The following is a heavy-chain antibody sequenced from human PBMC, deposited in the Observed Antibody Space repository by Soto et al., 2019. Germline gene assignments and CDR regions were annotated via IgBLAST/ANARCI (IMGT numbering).Heavy chain of an antibody. CDR3: TLCILVVPTTRNDCDL. CDR2: IYWDDDK. Sequence: QITLKESGPTLVKPTQTLTLTCTFSGVSLSTNGVSVGWIRQPPGKALEWLALIYWDDDKRYSPSLKSRLIITKDTSKNQVVLVMTNMDPLETATYCCTLCILVVPTTRNDCDLWCQGTMVNVSS. CDR1: GVSLSTNGVS. V-gene: IGHV2-5*02. J-gene: IGHJ3*01. D-gene: IGHD2-2*01.